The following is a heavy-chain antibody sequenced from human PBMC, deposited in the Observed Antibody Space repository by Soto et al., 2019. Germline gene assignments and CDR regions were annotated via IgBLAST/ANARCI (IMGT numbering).Heavy chain of an antibody. D-gene: IGHD1-26*01. CDR3: ASGRWGIVGALPL. V-gene: IGHV4-61*01. CDR1: GGSVSSGSYH. CDR2: IYYSGST. J-gene: IGHJ4*02. Sequence: PSETLSLTCTVSGGSVSSGSYHWSWIRQPPGKGLEWIGYIYYSGSTNYNPSLKSRVTISVDTSKNQFSLKLSSVTAADTAVYYCASGRWGIVGALPLWGQGTLVTVSS.